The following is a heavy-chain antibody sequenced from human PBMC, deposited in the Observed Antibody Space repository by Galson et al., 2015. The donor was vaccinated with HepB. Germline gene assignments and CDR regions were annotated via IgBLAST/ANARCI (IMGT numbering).Heavy chain of an antibody. D-gene: IGHD3-9*01. J-gene: IGHJ4*02. V-gene: IGHV1-3*04. CDR2: IYTDSGNR. CDR3: ARGFDGFDY. CDR1: GYTFTNYS. Sequence: SVKVSCKASGYTFTNYSMHWVRQAPGQSLEWMGYIYTDSGNRTSSQKFQGRVTITRDTSASIAYMELSSLGLENTAISYCARGFDGFDYWGRGTLVTVSS.